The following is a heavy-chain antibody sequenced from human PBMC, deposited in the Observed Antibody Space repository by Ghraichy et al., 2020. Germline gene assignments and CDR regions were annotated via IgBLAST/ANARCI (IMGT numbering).Heavy chain of an antibody. D-gene: IGHD2/OR15-2a*01. J-gene: IGHJ5*02. Sequence: ASVQVSCKASGYTFTSYDINWVRQATGQGLEWMGWMNPNSGNTGYAQKFQGRVTMTRNTSISTAYMELSSLRSEDTAVYYCARGRSISRMANWFDPWGQGTLVTVSS. V-gene: IGHV1-8*01. CDR2: MNPNSGNT. CDR1: GYTFTSYD. CDR3: ARGRSISRMANWFDP.